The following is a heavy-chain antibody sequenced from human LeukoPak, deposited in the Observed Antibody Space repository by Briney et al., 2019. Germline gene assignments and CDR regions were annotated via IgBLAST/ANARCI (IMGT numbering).Heavy chain of an antibody. D-gene: IGHD3-16*02. J-gene: IGHJ4*02. Sequence: GGSLRLSCAASGFTFSSYWMSWVRQAPGKGLEWVANIKKDGSEKYYVDSVKGRFTISRDNAKTSLYLQMNSLRAEDTAVYFCAREPRHPIEVLDYWGQGTLVTVSS. CDR2: IKKDGSEK. V-gene: IGHV3-7*03. CDR3: AREPRHPIEVLDY. CDR1: GFTFSSYW.